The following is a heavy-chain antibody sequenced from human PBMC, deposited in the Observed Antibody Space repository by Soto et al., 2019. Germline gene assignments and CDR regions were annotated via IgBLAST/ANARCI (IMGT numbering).Heavy chain of an antibody. V-gene: IGHV1-58*02. CDR2: VVVGSGNT. CDR1: GFTFSHSA. CDR3: APHTLDTGMPSGY. D-gene: IGHD5-18*01. J-gene: IGHJ4*02. Sequence: SVKVSCKASGFTFSHSAMQWVRQARGQSLEWIGWVVVGSGNTNYAQKLQGRVTLITDTSTSTAYMELRSLRSDDTAVYYCAPHTLDTGMPSGYWGQGTLVTVSS.